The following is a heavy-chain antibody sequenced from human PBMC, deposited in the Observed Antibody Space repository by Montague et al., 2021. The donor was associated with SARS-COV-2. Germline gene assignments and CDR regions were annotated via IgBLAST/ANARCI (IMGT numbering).Heavy chain of an antibody. CDR3: AHRPISNFSCSIDF. D-gene: IGHD3-3*01. CDR2: IYWDDDK. V-gene: IGHV2-5*02. Sequence: PALVKPTQTLTLTCSFSGFSLSTSGVGVAWIRQPPGKALEWLARIYWDDDKRYNPSLKSRLTITKDTSKNQVVLTMTNMDPVDTATYYCAHRPISNFSCSIDFWGQGTTVTVSS. J-gene: IGHJ4*02. CDR1: GFSLSTSGVG.